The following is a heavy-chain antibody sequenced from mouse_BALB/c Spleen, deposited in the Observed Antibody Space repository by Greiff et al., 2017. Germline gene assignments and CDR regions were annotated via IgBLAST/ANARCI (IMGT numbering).Heavy chain of an antibody. CDR3: ARGMGITTVVDPGFAY. J-gene: IGHJ3*01. CDR2: INPYNGAT. D-gene: IGHD1-1*01. V-gene: IGHV1-31*01. Sequence: VQLKESGPELVKPGASVKISCKASGYSFTGYYMHWVKQSHVKSLEWIGRINPYNGATSYNQNFKDKASLTVDKSSSTAYMELHSLTSEDSAVYYCARGMGITTVVDPGFAYWGQGTLVTVSA. CDR1: GYSFTGYY.